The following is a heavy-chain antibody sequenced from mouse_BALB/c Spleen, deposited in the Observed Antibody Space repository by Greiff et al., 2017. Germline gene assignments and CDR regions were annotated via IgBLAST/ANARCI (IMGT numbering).Heavy chain of an antibody. CDR2: IDPANGNT. D-gene: IGHD2-3*01. CDR3: AADGYYGGFAY. CDR1: GFNIKDTY. Sequence: EVQLQQSGAELVKPGASVKLSCTASGFNIKDTYMHWVKQRPEQGLEWIGRIDPANGNTKYDPKFQGKATITADTSSNTAYLQLSSLTSEDTAVYYCAADGYYGGFAYWGQGTLVTVSA. J-gene: IGHJ3*01. V-gene: IGHV14-3*02.